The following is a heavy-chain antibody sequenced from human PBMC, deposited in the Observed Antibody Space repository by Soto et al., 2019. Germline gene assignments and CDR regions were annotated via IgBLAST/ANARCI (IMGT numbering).Heavy chain of an antibody. V-gene: IGHV1-3*01. CDR1: GYTFTTHA. Sequence: QVQLVQSGAEVKKPGASVKVSCKASGYTFTTHALHWVRQAPGQRLEGMGWINAGNGYTKYSQKFQGRVTITRDTFASAVYMDLRSLRSEDTAVYYCARGEPPPVYYYYMDVWGSGTTVTVSS. CDR3: ARGEPPPVYYYYMDV. J-gene: IGHJ6*03. CDR2: INAGNGYT. D-gene: IGHD1-26*01.